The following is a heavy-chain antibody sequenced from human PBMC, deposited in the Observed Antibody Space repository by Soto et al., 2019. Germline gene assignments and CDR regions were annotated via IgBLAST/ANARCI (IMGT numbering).Heavy chain of an antibody. Sequence: VPTLLNPTQXLTLTCTFSGFSLSTRAVGVGWIRQPPGKALEWLALIYWNDDKRYSPSLKNRLTITKDTSKNHVVLTMTNMDPVDTATYYCANRHELGSFDIWGQGTKVTVSS. CDR1: GFSLSTRAVG. D-gene: IGHD1-26*01. V-gene: IGHV2-5*01. CDR3: ANRHELGSFDI. CDR2: IYWNDDK. J-gene: IGHJ3*02.